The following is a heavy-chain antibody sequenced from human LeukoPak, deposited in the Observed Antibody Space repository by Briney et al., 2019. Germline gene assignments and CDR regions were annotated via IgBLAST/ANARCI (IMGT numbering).Heavy chain of an antibody. CDR1: GFTFSSYA. Sequence: GRSLRLSCAASGFTFSSYAMHWVRQAPGKGLEWVAVISYDGSNKYYADSVKGRFTISRDNSKNTLYLQMNSLRAEDTAVYYCARGVYKWNYWFDSWGQGTLATVSS. J-gene: IGHJ5*01. D-gene: IGHD1-7*01. CDR3: ARGVYKWNYWFDS. CDR2: ISYDGSNK. V-gene: IGHV3-30*04.